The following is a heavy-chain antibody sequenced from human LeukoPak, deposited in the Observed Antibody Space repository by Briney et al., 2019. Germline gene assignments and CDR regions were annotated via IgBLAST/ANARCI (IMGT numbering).Heavy chain of an antibody. J-gene: IGHJ4*02. CDR1: GYTFTSYD. Sequence: ASVKVSCKASGYTFTSYDINWVRQATGQGLEWMGWMNPNSGNTGYAQKFQGRVTITRNTSISTAYMELSSLRSEDTAVYYCARGLGRTTMVTRGGVRFDYWGQGTLVTVSS. CDR2: MNPNSGNT. D-gene: IGHD5-18*01. CDR3: ARGLGRTTMVTRGGVRFDY. V-gene: IGHV1-8*03.